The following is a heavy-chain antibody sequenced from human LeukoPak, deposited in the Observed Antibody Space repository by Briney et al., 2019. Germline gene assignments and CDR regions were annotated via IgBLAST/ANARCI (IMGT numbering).Heavy chain of an antibody. Sequence: PGGSLRLSCAASGFTFSDYYMIWIRQAPGKGLEWVSYISKSDGDTKYADSVKGRFTISRDNAKNSLYLQMNSLRADDTAIYYCARVRQSGSPLDYWGQGTLVTVSS. CDR2: ISKSDGDT. J-gene: IGHJ4*02. CDR3: ARVRQSGSPLDY. D-gene: IGHD1-26*01. V-gene: IGHV3-11*05. CDR1: GFTFSDYY.